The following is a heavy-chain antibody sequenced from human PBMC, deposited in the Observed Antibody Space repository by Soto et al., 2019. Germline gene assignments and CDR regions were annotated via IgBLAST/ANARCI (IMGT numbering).Heavy chain of an antibody. J-gene: IGHJ4*02. Sequence: EVQLVESGGGLVQPGGSLRLSCAASGFTFSNYWMDWVRQAPRKGLVWVSRINSDGSGTRYADSVTGRFTIFRDNAKNTLYLQMNSLRAEDTAVYYCSRDDEGYKMGYWGQGTLVTVSS. CDR3: SRDDEGYKMGY. V-gene: IGHV3-74*01. CDR1: GFTFSNYW. CDR2: INSDGSGT. D-gene: IGHD2-8*01.